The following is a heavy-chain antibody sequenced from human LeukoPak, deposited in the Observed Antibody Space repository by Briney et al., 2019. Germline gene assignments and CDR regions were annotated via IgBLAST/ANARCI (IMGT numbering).Heavy chain of an antibody. V-gene: IGHV4-59*01. Sequence: SETLSRTCTVSGGSISSYYWSWLRQPPGKGLEWIGYIYFSRSTNYNPSLKSRVPISLDTSNNQFSLKLSSVTAADTAVYYCAREVWNYGRTYYFDYWGQGTLVTVS. D-gene: IGHD1-7*01. CDR3: AREVWNYGRTYYFDY. CDR2: IYFSRST. J-gene: IGHJ4*02. CDR1: GGSISSYY.